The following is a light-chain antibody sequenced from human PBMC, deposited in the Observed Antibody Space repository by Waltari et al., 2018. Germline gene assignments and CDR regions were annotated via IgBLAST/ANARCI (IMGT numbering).Light chain of an antibody. V-gene: IGKV1-27*01. CDR2: AAS. CDR1: PGINNK. CDR3: QNYNSAPWT. J-gene: IGKJ1*01. Sequence: DIQMTQSPSSLSASVGDRVTITCRASPGINNKLAWYQQKLGRVPKLLIYAASTLQSGVPSRFSGSGSGTDFTLTISSLKPEDIATYYCQNYNSAPWTFGQGTKVEIK.